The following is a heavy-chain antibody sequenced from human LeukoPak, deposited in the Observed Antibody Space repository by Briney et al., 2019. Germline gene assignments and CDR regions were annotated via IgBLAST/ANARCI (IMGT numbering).Heavy chain of an antibody. CDR3: AKDQGSHYYGSGSYPNY. D-gene: IGHD3-10*01. V-gene: IGHV3-23*01. CDR2: ISGSGGST. J-gene: IGHJ4*02. Sequence: GGSLRLSCAASGFTFSSYAMSWVRQAPGKGLEWVSAISGSGGSTYYADSVKGRFTISRDNSKNTRYLQMNSLRAEDTAVYYCAKDQGSHYYGSGSYPNYWGQGTLVTVSS. CDR1: GFTFSSYA.